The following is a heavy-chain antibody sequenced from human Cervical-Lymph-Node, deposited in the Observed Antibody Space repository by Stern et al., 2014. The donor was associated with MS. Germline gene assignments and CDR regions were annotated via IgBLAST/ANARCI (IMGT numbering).Heavy chain of an antibody. Sequence: VQLVESGGGVVQPGRSLKLSCGASGFTFSNYRMHWVRQVPGKGLEWVAVTSYDGSEKYNADSVKDRFTISRENLKNTLYLEMSSLRMEDTAVYYCARVGGGKGYFSSWGQGTLVTVSS. CDR3: ARVGGGKGYFSS. CDR2: TSYDGSEK. V-gene: IGHV3-30*03. D-gene: IGHD3-16*01. CDR1: GFTFSNYR. J-gene: IGHJ5*02.